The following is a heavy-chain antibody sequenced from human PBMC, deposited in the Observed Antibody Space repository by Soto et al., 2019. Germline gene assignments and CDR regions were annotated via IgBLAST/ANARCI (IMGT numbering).Heavy chain of an antibody. D-gene: IGHD3-22*01. CDR1: GGTFSSYT. CDR3: ARSYYDSSGYYGWFDP. CDR2: IIPILGIA. V-gene: IGHV1-69*02. Sequence: SVKVSCKASGGTFSSYTISWLRQAPGQGLEWMGRIIPILGIANYAQKFQGRVTITADKSTSTAYMELSSLRSEGTAVYYCARSYYDSSGYYGWFDPWGQGTLVTVSS. J-gene: IGHJ5*02.